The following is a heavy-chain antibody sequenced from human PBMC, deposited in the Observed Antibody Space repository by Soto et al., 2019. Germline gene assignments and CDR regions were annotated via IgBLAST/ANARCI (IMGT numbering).Heavy chain of an antibody. J-gene: IGHJ6*02. CDR1: GGTFSSYA. Sequence: SVKVSCKASGGTFSSYAISWVRQAPGQGLEWMGGIIPIFGTANYAQKFQGRVTITADKSTSTAYMELSSLRSEDTAVYYCARDDRDSSGWWGSSYYYYGMDVWGQGTTVTVSS. V-gene: IGHV1-69*06. CDR3: ARDDRDSSGWWGSSYYYYGMDV. D-gene: IGHD6-19*01. CDR2: IIPIFGTA.